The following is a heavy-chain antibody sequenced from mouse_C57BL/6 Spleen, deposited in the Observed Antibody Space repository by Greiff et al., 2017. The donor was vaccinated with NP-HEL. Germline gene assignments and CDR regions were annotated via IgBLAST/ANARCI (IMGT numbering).Heavy chain of an antibody. CDR2: ISSGSSTI. J-gene: IGHJ1*03. V-gene: IGHV5-17*01. D-gene: IGHD1-1*01. Sequence: EVKLMESGGGLVKPGGSLKLSCAASGFTFSDYGMHWVRQAPEKGLEWVAYISSGSSTIYYADTVKGRFTISRDNAKNTLFLQMTSLRSEDTAMYYCARKSLYYGSSYLSYWYFDVWGTGTTVTVSS. CDR1: GFTFSDYG. CDR3: ARKSLYYGSSYLSYWYFDV.